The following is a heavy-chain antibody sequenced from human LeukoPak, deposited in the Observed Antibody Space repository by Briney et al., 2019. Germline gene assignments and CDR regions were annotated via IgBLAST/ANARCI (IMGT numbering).Heavy chain of an antibody. Sequence: GGSLRLSCAASGFTVSSSYMSWVRQAPGKGLEWVSVIYSDGSIFYADSVKGRFTISRDNSKNTLYLQMNSLRAEDTAVYYCARDLDSYGSYWGQGTLVTVSS. D-gene: IGHD5-18*01. J-gene: IGHJ4*02. CDR2: IYSDGSI. V-gene: IGHV3-53*01. CDR1: GFTVSSSY. CDR3: ARDLDSYGSY.